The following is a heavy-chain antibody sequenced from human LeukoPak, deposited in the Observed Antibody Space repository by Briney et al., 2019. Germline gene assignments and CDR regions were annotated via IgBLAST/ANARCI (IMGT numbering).Heavy chain of an antibody. CDR3: ARDSYGSGRPNDAFDI. Sequence: PSGTLSLTCTVSGGSISSYYWSWIRQPPGKGLEWIGYIYYSGSTNYNPSLKSRVTISVDTSKNQFSLKLSSVTAADTAVYYCARDSYGSGRPNDAFDIWGQGTMVTVSS. V-gene: IGHV4-59*01. CDR2: IYYSGST. J-gene: IGHJ3*02. D-gene: IGHD3-10*01. CDR1: GGSISSYY.